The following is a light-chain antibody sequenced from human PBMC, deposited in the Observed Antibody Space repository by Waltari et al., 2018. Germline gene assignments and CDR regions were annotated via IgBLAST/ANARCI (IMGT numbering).Light chain of an antibody. CDR1: DLPNNY. CDR3: YSTDSSGNHRV. J-gene: IGLJ3*02. V-gene: IGLV3-10*01. CDR2: EDT. Sequence: SYELTQPPSVSVSPGQTARITCSGDDLPNNYASWYQQKPGQAPVVVIYEDTKRPSGIPERFSGSSSGTMATFTISGAQVEDEADYYCYSTDSSGNHRVFGRGTKLTVL.